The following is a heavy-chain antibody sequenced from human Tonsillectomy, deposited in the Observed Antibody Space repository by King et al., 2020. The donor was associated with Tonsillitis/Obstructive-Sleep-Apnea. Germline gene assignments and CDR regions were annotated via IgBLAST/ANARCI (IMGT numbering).Heavy chain of an antibody. CDR1: GFTFSSYA. J-gene: IGHJ6*02. D-gene: IGHD3-10*01. Sequence: QLVQSGGGLVQPGGSLRLSCAASGFTFSSYAMSWVRQAPGKGLEWVSGISGSGDSTYYADSVKGRFTTSRDNSKNTLFLQMNSLSAEDTAVYYCAKDGEPNGAGSYYYHRMDVWGHRTTVTVSS. CDR2: ISGSGDST. CDR3: AKDGEPNGAGSYYYHRMDV. V-gene: IGHV3-23*04.